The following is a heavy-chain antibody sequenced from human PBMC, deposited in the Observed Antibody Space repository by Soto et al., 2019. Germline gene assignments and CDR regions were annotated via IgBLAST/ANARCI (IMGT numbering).Heavy chain of an antibody. V-gene: IGHV2-5*02. Sequence: QITLKESGPALVKPTQTLTLTCTFSGFSLTINRVGVGWIRQPPGKALEWLALIYSDEDKRYSPSLKSRLTIPQGPSENQVVLRMTNMDPVDTATYYCAHSSYAYGLPGDFWGQGTPGTVSS. D-gene: IGHD3-16*01. CDR1: GFSLTINRVG. CDR2: IYSDEDK. CDR3: AHSSYAYGLPGDF. J-gene: IGHJ4*02.